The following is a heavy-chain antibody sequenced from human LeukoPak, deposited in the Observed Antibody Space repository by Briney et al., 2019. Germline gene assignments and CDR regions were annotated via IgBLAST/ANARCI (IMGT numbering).Heavy chain of an antibody. CDR3: ARFRHDSSGSIDY. D-gene: IGHD3-22*01. V-gene: IGHV1-69*04. J-gene: IGHJ4*02. CDR2: IIPILGIA. CDR1: GGTFSSYA. Sequence: SVKVSCKASGGTFSSYAISWVRQAPGQGLEWMGRIIPILGIANYAQKFQGRVTITADKSTSTASMELSSLRSEDTAVCYCARFRHDSSGSIDYWGQGTLVTVSS.